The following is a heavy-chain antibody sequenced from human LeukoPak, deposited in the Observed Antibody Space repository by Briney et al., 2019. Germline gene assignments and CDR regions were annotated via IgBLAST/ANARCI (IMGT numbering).Heavy chain of an antibody. CDR3: ARTGPSYYYGSGSYLDY. V-gene: IGHV4-38-2*02. CDR1: GYSISSTYY. CDR2: VFHSGNT. J-gene: IGHJ4*02. Sequence: PSETLSLTCTVSGYSISSTYYWGWIRQPPGKGLEWVGSVFHSGNTYYNPSLKSRVTISVDTSKNQFSLKLSSVTAADTAVYYCARTGPSYYYGSGSYLDYWGQGTLVTVSS. D-gene: IGHD3-10*01.